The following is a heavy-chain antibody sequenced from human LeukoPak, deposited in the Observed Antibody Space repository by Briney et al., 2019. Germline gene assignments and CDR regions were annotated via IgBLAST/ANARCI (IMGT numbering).Heavy chain of an antibody. J-gene: IGHJ5*02. CDR1: GYTFTSYA. CDR2: INAGNGNT. CDR3: ARDPCGGGTCYSDWIDP. Sequence: ASVKVSCKASGYTFTSYAMHWVRQAPGQRLEWMGWINAGNGNTKYSQKFQGRVTLTRDTSATTAYMELSSLRSEDTAVYYCARDPCGGGTCYSDWIDPWGQGTLVTVSS. D-gene: IGHD2-15*01. V-gene: IGHV1-3*01.